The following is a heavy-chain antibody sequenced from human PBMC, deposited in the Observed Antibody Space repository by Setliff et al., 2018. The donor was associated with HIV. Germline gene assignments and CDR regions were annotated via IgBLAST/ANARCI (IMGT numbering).Heavy chain of an antibody. CDR1: GGTFSGSG. CDR3: ARHRDGGTYPLDY. Sequence: GASVKVSCKASGGTFSGSGINWVRQAPGQGFEWLGGLLPLFESTTYAQKFQGRVTITADKSTSTAYMELSSLRSEDTAVYYCARHRDGGTYPLDYWGQGTLVTVSS. CDR2: LLPLFEST. D-gene: IGHD1-26*01. J-gene: IGHJ4*02. V-gene: IGHV1-69*06.